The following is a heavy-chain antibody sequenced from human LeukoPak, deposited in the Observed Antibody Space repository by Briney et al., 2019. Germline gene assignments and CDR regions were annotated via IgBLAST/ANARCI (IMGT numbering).Heavy chain of an antibody. D-gene: IGHD3-22*01. CDR3: ATYHDTTGYFKEAFEM. J-gene: IGHJ3*02. Sequence: GGSLRLSCTTSGVRFSRYKFNWGRQAPGKGGEWGSYISTTSETRYYGDSVKGGFNISRENAKTSLYLQMDSLRAEDTAVYFCATYHDTTGYFKEAFEMWGQGTFVTVSS. V-gene: IGHV3-48*01. CDR2: ISTTSETR. CDR1: GVRFSRYK.